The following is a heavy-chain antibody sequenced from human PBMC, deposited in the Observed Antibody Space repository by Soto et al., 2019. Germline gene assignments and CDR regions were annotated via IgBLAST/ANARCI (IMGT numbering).Heavy chain of an antibody. Sequence: SGPTLVNPTETLTLTCTVSGFSLSNARMGVSWIRQPPGKALEWLAHIFSNDEKSYSTSLKSRLTISKDTSKSQVVLTMTNMDPVDTATYYCARIQNRITIFGVVDLYYYYGMDVWGQGTTVTV. CDR2: IFSNDEK. D-gene: IGHD3-3*01. V-gene: IGHV2-26*01. CDR3: ARIQNRITIFGVVDLYYYYGMDV. CDR1: GFSLSNARMG. J-gene: IGHJ6*02.